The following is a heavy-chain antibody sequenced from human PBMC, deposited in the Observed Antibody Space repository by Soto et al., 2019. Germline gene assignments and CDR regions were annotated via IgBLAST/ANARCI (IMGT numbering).Heavy chain of an antibody. D-gene: IGHD2-15*01. CDR1: GFTFSSYA. V-gene: IGHV3-30-3*02. Sequence: GGSLRLSCAASGFTFSSYAMHWVRQAPGKGLEWVAVISYDGSNKYYADSVKGRFTISRDNSKNTLYLQMNSLRAEDTAVYYCAKTSVGVAATHPRSYGMDVWGKGTTVTVYS. CDR2: ISYDGSNK. J-gene: IGHJ6*04. CDR3: AKTSVGVAATHPRSYGMDV.